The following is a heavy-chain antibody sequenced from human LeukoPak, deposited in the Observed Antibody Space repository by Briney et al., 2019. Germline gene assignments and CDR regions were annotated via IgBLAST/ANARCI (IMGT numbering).Heavy chain of an antibody. J-gene: IGHJ4*02. D-gene: IGHD3-3*01. V-gene: IGHV4-39*01. CDR2: IYYSGST. CDR3: ARRSYDFWSGSSYYFDY. Sequence: SETLSLTCAVSGGSISSSSYYWGWIRQPPGKGLEWIGSIYYSGSTYYNPSLKSRVTISVDTSKNQFSLKLSSVTAADTAVYYCARRSYDFWSGSSYYFDYWGQGTLVTVSS. CDR1: GGSISSSSYY.